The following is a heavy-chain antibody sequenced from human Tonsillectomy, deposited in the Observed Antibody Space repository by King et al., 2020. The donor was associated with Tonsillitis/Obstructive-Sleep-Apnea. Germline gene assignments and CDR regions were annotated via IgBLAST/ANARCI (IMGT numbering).Heavy chain of an antibody. V-gene: IGHV3-15*01. CDR3: ATPYDYCYYMDV. Sequence: VQLVESGGGLVKPGGSLRLSCAASGFIFRNAWMTWVRQAPGKGLEWVGHIKSKTDGGTIDYAAPVKGRFTISRVDSKTTLYLQMNSLKPEDTAVYYYATPYDYCYYMDVWGKGTTVTVSS. CDR1: GFIFRNAW. J-gene: IGHJ6*03. CDR2: IKSKTDGGTI.